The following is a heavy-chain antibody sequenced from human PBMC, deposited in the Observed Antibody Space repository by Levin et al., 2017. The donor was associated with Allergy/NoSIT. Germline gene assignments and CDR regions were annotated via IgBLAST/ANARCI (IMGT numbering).Heavy chain of an antibody. CDR1: GFTFSSYA. Sequence: GGSLRLSCAASGFTFSSYAMHWVRQAPGKGLEWVAVISYDGSNKYYADSVKGRFTISRDNSKNTLYLQMNSLRAEDTAVYYCARDLLGYCSGGSCYPCSYWGQGTLVTVSS. CDR3: ARDLLGYCSGGSCYPCSY. CDR2: ISYDGSNK. J-gene: IGHJ4*02. D-gene: IGHD2-15*01. V-gene: IGHV3-30-3*01.